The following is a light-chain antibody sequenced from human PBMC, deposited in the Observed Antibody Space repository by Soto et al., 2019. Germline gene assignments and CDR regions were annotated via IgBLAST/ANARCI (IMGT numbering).Light chain of an antibody. J-gene: IGKJ2*01. V-gene: IGKV1-5*01. CDR2: DAS. CDR1: QSISSW. Sequence: DIQMTQSPSTLSASVGDRVTITCRASQSISSWLAWYQQKPGKAPKLLIYDASSLESGVPSRLSGRGSWIEFTLTISSRPPDDFSTYYCLKYKGYTYTVGQRTKVDIX. CDR3: LKYKGYTYT.